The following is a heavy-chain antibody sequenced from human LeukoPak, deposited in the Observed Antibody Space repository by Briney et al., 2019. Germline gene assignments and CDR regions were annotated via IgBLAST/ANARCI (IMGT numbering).Heavy chain of an antibody. CDR3: ARGSEIAAAGTGYSFDY. CDR1: GGYFSGYY. Sequence: KPSETLSLTCAVYGGYFSGYYWSWIRQPPGKGLEWIGQINHSGSTNCSPSLKSRVTISVDTSKNQFSLKLSSVTAADTAVYYCARGSEIAAAGTGYSFDYWGQGTLVTVSS. J-gene: IGHJ4*02. D-gene: IGHD6-13*01. CDR2: INHSGST. V-gene: IGHV4-34*01.